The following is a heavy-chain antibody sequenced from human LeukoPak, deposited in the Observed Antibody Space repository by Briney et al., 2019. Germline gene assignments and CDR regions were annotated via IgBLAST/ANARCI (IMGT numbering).Heavy chain of an antibody. CDR2: IYYSGST. Sequence: PSETLSLTCTVSGGSISSYYWSWIRQPPGKGLEWIGYIYYSGSTNYNPSLKSRVTISVDTSKNQFSLKLSSVTAADTAVYYCARDNGGKSYDYWGQGTLVTVSS. D-gene: IGHD4-23*01. V-gene: IGHV4-59*01. CDR3: ARDNGGKSYDY. CDR1: GGSISSYY. J-gene: IGHJ4*02.